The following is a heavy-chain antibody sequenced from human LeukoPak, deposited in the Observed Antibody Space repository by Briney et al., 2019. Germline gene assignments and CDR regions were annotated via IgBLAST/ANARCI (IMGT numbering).Heavy chain of an antibody. Sequence: SGPTLVNPTQTLTLTCTFSGFSLSTNGVGVGWIRQPPGKALEWLALIYWNDDKHFSPSLKSRLTITKDTSKNQVVLTMTNIDPVDTATYYCAHATLATVFDPWGQGTLVTVSS. CDR3: AHATLATVFDP. D-gene: IGHD6-13*01. CDR2: IYWNDDK. CDR1: GFSLSTNGVG. V-gene: IGHV2-5*01. J-gene: IGHJ5*02.